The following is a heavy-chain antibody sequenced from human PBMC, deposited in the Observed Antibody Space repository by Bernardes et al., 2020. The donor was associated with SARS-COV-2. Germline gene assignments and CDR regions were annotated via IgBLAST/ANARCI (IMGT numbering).Heavy chain of an antibody. CDR2: IYHSGST. V-gene: IGHV4-38-2*02. D-gene: IGHD2-15*01. CDR1: GYSISSGYY. CDR3: ARKGKCSGGSCQTSWFDP. Sequence: SETLSLTCTVSGYSISSGYYWGWIRQPPGKGLEWIATIYHSGSTYYNPSLRSRVTISVDTSKNQFSLNLSSVTAADTAVYYCARKGKCSGGSCQTSWFDPWGQGTLVTVSS. J-gene: IGHJ5*02.